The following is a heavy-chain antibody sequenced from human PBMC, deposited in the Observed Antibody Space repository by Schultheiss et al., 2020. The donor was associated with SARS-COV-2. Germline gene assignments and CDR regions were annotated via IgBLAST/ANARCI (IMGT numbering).Heavy chain of an antibody. V-gene: IGHV4-34*01. CDR2: IYYSGST. CDR3: ARELGYCSGGSCYSDRAYYYYGMDV. CDR1: GGSFSGYY. D-gene: IGHD2-15*01. J-gene: IGHJ6*02. Sequence: SQTLSLTCAVYGGSFSGYYWSWIRQPPGKGLEWIGSIYYSGSTYYNPSLKSRVTISVDTSKNQFSLKLSSVTAADTAVYYCARELGYCSGGSCYSDRAYYYYGMDVWGQGTTVTVSS.